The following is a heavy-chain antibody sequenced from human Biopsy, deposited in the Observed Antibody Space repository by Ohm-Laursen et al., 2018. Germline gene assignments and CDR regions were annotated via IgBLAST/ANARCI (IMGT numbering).Heavy chain of an antibody. V-gene: IGHV1-2*02. J-gene: IGHJ5*02. Sequence: SVKVSCKASRYMFTGYHVHWVRQAPGQGLEWMGWINAKTGDTNYAQKFQGRVTMTRDTSISTAYVDLSSLRSDDTAVYYCTRGGYYYDSLAYYYWFDPWGQGTLVTVSS. CDR3: TRGGYYYDSLAYYYWFDP. CDR2: INAKTGDT. CDR1: RYMFTGYH. D-gene: IGHD3-22*01.